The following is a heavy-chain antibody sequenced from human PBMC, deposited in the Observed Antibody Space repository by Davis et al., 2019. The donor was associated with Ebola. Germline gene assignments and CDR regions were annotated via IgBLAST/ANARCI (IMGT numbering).Heavy chain of an antibody. Sequence: ASVKVSCKASGYTFTSYGISRVRQAPGQGLEWMGIINPSGGSTSYAQKFQGRVTMTRDTSTSTVYMELSSLRSEDTAVYYCARARILATFDIWGQGTMVTVSS. D-gene: IGHD3-3*02. J-gene: IGHJ3*02. CDR3: ARARILATFDI. CDR2: INPSGGST. V-gene: IGHV1-46*01. CDR1: GYTFTSYG.